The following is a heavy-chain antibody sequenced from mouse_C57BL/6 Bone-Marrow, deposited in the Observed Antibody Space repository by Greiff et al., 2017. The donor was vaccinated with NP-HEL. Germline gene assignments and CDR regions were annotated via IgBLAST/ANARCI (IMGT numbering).Heavy chain of an antibody. CDR2: INSDGGST. V-gene: IGHV5-2*03. D-gene: IGHD4-1*01. Sequence: EVKLVESGGGLVQPGESLKLSCESNEYEFPSHDMSWVRKTPEKRLELVAAINSDGGSTYYPDTIERLFIISRDNTKKTLYLQMSSLRSEDTALYYCARLGRGGAMDYWGQGTSVTVSS. J-gene: IGHJ4*01. CDR1: EYEFPSHD. CDR3: ARLGRGGAMDY.